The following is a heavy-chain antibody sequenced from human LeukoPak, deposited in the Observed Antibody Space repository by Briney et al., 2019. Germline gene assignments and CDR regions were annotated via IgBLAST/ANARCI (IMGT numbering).Heavy chain of an antibody. Sequence: GGSLSLSCAASGFTFNNYAMHWVRQAPGKGLEWLAFKRFDGAVKFYADSVKGRFTISRDNSKNMLYLQMNSLRAEDTAVYYCAKERGYSSSWFLDYMDVWGKGTTVTVSS. CDR1: GFTFNNYA. CDR3: AKERGYSSSWFLDYMDV. D-gene: IGHD6-13*01. J-gene: IGHJ6*03. V-gene: IGHV3-30*02. CDR2: KRFDGAVK.